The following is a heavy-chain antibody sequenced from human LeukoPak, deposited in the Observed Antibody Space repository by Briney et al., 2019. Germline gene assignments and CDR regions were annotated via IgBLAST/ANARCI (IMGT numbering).Heavy chain of an antibody. Sequence: ASVKVSCKASGYTFTSYYMHLVRQAPGQGLEWMGIINPSGGSTSYAQKFQGRVTMTRDTSTSTVYMELSSLRSEDTAVYYCARAGRMTTVTTPYYYYGMDVWGQGTTVTVSS. V-gene: IGHV1-46*01. CDR3: ARAGRMTTVTTPYYYYGMDV. D-gene: IGHD4-11*01. CDR1: GYTFTSYY. J-gene: IGHJ6*02. CDR2: INPSGGST.